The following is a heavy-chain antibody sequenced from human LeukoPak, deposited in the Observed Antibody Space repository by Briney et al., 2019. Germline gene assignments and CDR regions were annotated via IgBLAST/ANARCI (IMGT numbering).Heavy chain of an antibody. V-gene: IGHV3-48*03. CDR1: GYTFSTYE. CDR2: ISSSGSTI. D-gene: IGHD3-10*01. CDR3: AREPASSLLNYYYYYYGMDV. J-gene: IGHJ6*02. Sequence: GGSLRLSCAASGYTFSTYEMNWVRQAPGKGLEWVSYISSSGSTIYYADSVKGRFTISRDNVKNSLYLQMNSLRAEDTAVYYCAREPASSLLNYYYYYYGMDVWGQGTTVTVSS.